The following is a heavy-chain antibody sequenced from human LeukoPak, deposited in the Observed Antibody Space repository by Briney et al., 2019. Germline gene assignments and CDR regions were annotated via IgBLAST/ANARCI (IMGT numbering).Heavy chain of an antibody. Sequence: SQTLSLTCAISGDSVSSNSAAWNWIRQSPSRGLEWLGRTYYRSKWYNDYAVSVKSRITINPDTSKNQFSLQLNSVTPEDTAVYYCARDSGSYFEGPPTNWFDPWGQGTLVTVSS. V-gene: IGHV6-1*01. CDR3: ARDSGSYFEGPPTNWFDP. J-gene: IGHJ5*02. CDR2: TYYRSKWYN. D-gene: IGHD1-26*01. CDR1: GDSVSSNSAA.